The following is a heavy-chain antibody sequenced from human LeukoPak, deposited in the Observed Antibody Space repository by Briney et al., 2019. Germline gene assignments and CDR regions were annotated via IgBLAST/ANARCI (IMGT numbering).Heavy chain of an antibody. CDR3: TTEARD. Sequence: GSLRLSCAASGFSFIHSWMSWVQQAPGKGLEWVGRIKSKKDSGAIDYAAPVKGRFTISRDDSKNMVYLQISSLKTEDTAVYYCTTEARDWGQGTLVTVSS. V-gene: IGHV3-15*01. CDR2: IKSKKDSGAI. J-gene: IGHJ4*02. CDR1: GFSFIHSW.